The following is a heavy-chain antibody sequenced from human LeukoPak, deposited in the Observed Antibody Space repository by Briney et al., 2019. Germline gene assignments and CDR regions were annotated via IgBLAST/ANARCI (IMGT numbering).Heavy chain of an antibody. J-gene: IGHJ5*02. V-gene: IGHV3-53*04. Sequence: AVYLRLSGAASGFSVSDNYMTWDRQAPGKGLEWGLVTYSADSIYYADSVKGRSTISRHIASNTLYLQMNSLRLEDTAVYYCARDRWLQGWDNWFDPWGQGTLVTVSS. CDR3: ARDRWLQGWDNWFDP. CDR2: TYSADSI. D-gene: IGHD5-12*01. CDR1: GFSVSDNY.